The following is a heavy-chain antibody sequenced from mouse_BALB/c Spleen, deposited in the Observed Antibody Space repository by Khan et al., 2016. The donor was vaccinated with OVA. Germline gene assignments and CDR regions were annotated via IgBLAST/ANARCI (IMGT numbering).Heavy chain of an antibody. CDR2: KSYSGST. Sequence: EVQLLESGPGLVKPSQSLSLTCTVTGYSITSGYGWNWIRQFQGNKLEWMGFKSYSGSTKYNPSFKSRTSITRDTSTNQFFLQLNSLTTENTATYYCDRTARIKYWGQGTTLTVSS. J-gene: IGHJ2*01. D-gene: IGHD1-2*01. CDR1: GYSITSGYG. CDR3: DRTARIKY. V-gene: IGHV3-2*02.